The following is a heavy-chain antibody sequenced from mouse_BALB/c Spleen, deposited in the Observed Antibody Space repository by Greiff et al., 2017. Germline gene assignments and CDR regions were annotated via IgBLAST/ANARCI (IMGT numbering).Heavy chain of an antibody. V-gene: IGHV1-5*01. CDR3: TRGGLRGLPDD. J-gene: IGHJ2*01. CDR1: GYSFTSYW. Sequence: VHVKQSGTVLARPGASVKMSCKASGYSFTSYWMHWVKQRPGQGLEWIGAIYPGNSDTSYNQKFKGKAKLTAVTSASTAYMELSSLTNEDSAVYYCTRGGLRGLPDDWGQGTTLTVSS. CDR2: IYPGNSDT. D-gene: IGHD1-1*01.